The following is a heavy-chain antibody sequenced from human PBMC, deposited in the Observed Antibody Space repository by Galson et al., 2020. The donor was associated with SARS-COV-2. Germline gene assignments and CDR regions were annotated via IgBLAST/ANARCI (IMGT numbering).Heavy chain of an antibody. CDR1: GFTVSVTY. CDR2: IYSDVSS. D-gene: IGHD3-3*01. J-gene: IGHJ4*02. V-gene: IGHV3-53*01. CDR3: ARNDFWSGYYFDS. Sequence: GESLKISCAASGFTVSVTYMSWVRQAPGKGLEWVPIIYSDVSSYYADSVKGRFTVSRDDSKNTLFLQMNSLRAEDTAIYYCARNDFWSGYYFDSWGQGTLVTVSS.